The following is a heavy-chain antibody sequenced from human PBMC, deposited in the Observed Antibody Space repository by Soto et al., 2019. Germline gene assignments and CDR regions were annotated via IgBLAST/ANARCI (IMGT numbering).Heavy chain of an antibody. J-gene: IGHJ4*02. CDR3: ARPLGHDYGDSSSLGY. D-gene: IGHD4-17*01. Sequence: QVQLVQSGAEVKKPGSSVKVSCKASGGTFSSYTISWVRQAPGQGLEWMGRIIPILGIANYAQKFQGRVTITADKSTSTAYMELSSLRSEDTAVYYCARPLGHDYGDSSSLGYWGQGTLVTVSS. CDR2: IIPILGIA. CDR1: GGTFSSYT. V-gene: IGHV1-69*02.